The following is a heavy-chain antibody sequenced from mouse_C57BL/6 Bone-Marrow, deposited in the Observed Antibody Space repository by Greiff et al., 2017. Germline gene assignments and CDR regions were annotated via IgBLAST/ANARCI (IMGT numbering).Heavy chain of an antibody. CDR3: ARPEELTTVPYYFDY. Sequence: VQLQQSGAELMKPGASVKLSCKATGYTFTGYWMEWVKQRPGHGLEWIGEILPGSGSTNYNEKFKGKATFTADTSSNTAYMQLSSLTTEDSAIYYCARPEELTTVPYYFDYWGQGTTLTVSS. CDR2: ILPGSGST. D-gene: IGHD1-1*01. CDR1: GYTFTGYW. V-gene: IGHV1-9*01. J-gene: IGHJ2*01.